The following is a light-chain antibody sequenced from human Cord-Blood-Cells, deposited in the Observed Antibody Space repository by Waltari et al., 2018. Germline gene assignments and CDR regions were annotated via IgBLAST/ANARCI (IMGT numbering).Light chain of an antibody. J-gene: IGLJ3*02. CDR2: EGS. V-gene: IGLV2-23*01. CDR1: SSDVGRYNL. CDR3: CSYAGSSTLV. Sequence: QSALTQPASVSGSPGQSITLSCTGTSSDVGRYNLVSWYQQHPGKAPKRMIYEGSKRPSGVSNRFSGSKSGNTASLTISGLQAEDEADYYCCSYAGSSTLVFGGGTKLTVL.